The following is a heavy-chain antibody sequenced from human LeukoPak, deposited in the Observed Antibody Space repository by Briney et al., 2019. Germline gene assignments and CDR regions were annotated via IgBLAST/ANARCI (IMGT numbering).Heavy chain of an antibody. CDR2: RNPNSGDT. V-gene: IGHV1-8*03. D-gene: IGHD2-2*01. Sequence: ASVTVSCKASGYTFTSYDINWVRQPTGQGLGWVGWRNPNSGDTGYAQKFQGRVTITRNTSISTAYMELSSLRSEDTAVYYCARGILRGYCSSTSCSPKAVVQNNWFDPWGQGTLVTVSS. CDR3: ARGILRGYCSSTSCSPKAVVQNNWFDP. J-gene: IGHJ5*02. CDR1: GYTFTSYD.